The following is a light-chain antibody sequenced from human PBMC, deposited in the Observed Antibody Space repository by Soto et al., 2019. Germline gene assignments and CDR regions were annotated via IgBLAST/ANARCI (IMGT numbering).Light chain of an antibody. J-gene: IGKJ1*01. CDR1: QDIRTE. V-gene: IGKV1-6*01. CDR3: LQDYSYPRT. CDR2: ATS. Sequence: AILMTQSPSSLSSSVGDRVTITCRASQDIRTELGWYQQKPGQAPKLLIYATSSLPGGVPSRFSGSGSGTDFTLTISSLQPEDFATYYCLQDYSYPRTFGQGTKVEIK.